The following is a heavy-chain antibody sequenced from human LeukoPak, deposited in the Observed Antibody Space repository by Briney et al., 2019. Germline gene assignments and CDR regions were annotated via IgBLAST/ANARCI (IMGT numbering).Heavy chain of an antibody. CDR2: ISHSGTSI. Sequence: GGSLRLSCATSGFTFSSYEMNWVRQAPGKGLEWVSYISHSGTSIYYADSVKGRFTFSRDNAKNSLFLLMNSLRAEDTAVYYCARGRAVAGSHYGMDVWGKGTTVTVSS. CDR1: GFTFSSYE. J-gene: IGHJ6*04. V-gene: IGHV3-48*03. CDR3: ARGRAVAGSHYGMDV. D-gene: IGHD6-19*01.